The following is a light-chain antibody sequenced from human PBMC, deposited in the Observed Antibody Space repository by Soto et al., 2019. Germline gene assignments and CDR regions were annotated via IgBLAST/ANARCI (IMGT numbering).Light chain of an antibody. V-gene: IGKV1-5*03. CDR3: QQLRRYPST. CDR2: KAS. CDR1: QTISSW. J-gene: IGKJ4*01. Sequence: DNQMTQSPSTLSGSVVDRVTITCRASQTISSWLAWYQQKPGKAPKLLIYKASTLKSGVPSRFSGSGSGTEFTLTISSLRPDDFASYYCQQLRRYPSTFGGGTKVDIK.